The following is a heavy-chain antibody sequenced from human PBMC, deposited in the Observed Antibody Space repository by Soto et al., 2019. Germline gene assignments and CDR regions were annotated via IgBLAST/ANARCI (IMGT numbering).Heavy chain of an antibody. D-gene: IGHD2-2*01. CDR2: IKSKIDGGTT. Sequence: EVQLVESGGGLVKPGGSLRLSCAASGITFSKAWMNWVRQAPGKGLEWVGRIKSKIDGGTTDYAAPVNGRFTISRDESKSTLYLQMNSLKTEDTAVYYCTTYCSSTSCDSYYYHTMDVWGQGTTVTVSS. CDR1: GITFSKAW. J-gene: IGHJ6*02. CDR3: TTYCSSTSCDSYYYHTMDV. V-gene: IGHV3-15*07.